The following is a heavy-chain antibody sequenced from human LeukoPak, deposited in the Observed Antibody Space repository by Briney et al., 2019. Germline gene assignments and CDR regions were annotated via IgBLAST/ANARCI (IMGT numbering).Heavy chain of an antibody. Sequence: SQTLSLTCAISGDSVSSNSAAWNWIRQSPSRGPEWLGRTYYRSKWYNGYAVSVKSRITINPDTSKNQFSLQLNSVTPEDTAVYYCARFSVAGIYYYYGMDVWGQGTTVTVSS. D-gene: IGHD6-19*01. CDR2: TYYRSKWYN. V-gene: IGHV6-1*01. J-gene: IGHJ6*02. CDR1: GDSVSSNSAA. CDR3: ARFSVAGIYYYYGMDV.